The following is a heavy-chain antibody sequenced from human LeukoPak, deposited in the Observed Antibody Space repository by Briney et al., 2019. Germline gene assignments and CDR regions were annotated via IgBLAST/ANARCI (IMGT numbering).Heavy chain of an antibody. CDR1: GFTFSSYS. CDR2: ISSSSSYI. Sequence: GGSLRLSCAASGFTFSSYSMNWVRQAPGKGLEWGSSISSSSSYIYYADSVKGRFTISRDNAKNSLYLQMNSLRAEDTAVYYCARDGGVAGRPFDYWGQGTLVIVSS. J-gene: IGHJ4*02. V-gene: IGHV3-21*01. CDR3: ARDGGVAGRPFDY. D-gene: IGHD6-19*01.